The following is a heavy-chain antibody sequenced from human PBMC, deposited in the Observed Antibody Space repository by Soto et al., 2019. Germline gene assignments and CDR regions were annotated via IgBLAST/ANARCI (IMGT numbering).Heavy chain of an antibody. D-gene: IGHD3-22*01. CDR2: MYFGGSF. CDR3: ARSYYDSTGFADDH. V-gene: IGHV4-59*02. J-gene: IGHJ5*02. Sequence: QMQLQASGPGLVKPSETLSLTCNVSGASVSHGYWSWIRQPPGKALEWIGFMYFGGSFNYNPSLPNRATTAVETSKNQFSIKLTSVTASDTAVYYCARSYYDSTGFADDHWGQGTQVTVSS. CDR1: GASVSHGY.